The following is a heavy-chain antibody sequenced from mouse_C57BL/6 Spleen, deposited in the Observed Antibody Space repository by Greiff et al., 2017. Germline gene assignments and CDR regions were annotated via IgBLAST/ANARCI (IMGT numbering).Heavy chain of an antibody. CDR2: IHPNSGST. D-gene: IGHD3-2*02. Sequence: QVQLQQPGAELVKPGASVKLSCKASGYTFTSYWMHWVKQRPGQGLEWIGMIHPNSGSTNYNEKFKSKATLTVDKSSSTAYMQLSSLTSEDSAVFCGAREGSSGLVAYWGQGTLVTVSA. J-gene: IGHJ3*01. CDR3: AREGSSGLVAY. CDR1: GYTFTSYW. V-gene: IGHV1-64*01.